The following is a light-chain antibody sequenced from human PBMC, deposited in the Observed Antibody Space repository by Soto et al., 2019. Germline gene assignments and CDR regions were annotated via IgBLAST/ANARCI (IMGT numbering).Light chain of an antibody. V-gene: IGKV3D-20*02. J-gene: IGKJ1*01. CDR3: QQRSNWPA. Sequence: EIVLTQSPGTLSLSPGERATLSCRARQSVGSTYLAWYQQKPGQAPRLPIYGASNRATGIPARFSGSGSGTDFTLTISSLEPEDFAVYYCQQRSNWPAFGQGTKVDIK. CDR2: GAS. CDR1: QSVGSTY.